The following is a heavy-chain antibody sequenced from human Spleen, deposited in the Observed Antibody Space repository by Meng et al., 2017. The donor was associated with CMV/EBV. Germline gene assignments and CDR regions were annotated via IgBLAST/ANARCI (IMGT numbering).Heavy chain of an antibody. CDR2: IIDSGGST. V-gene: IGHV3-23*01. CDR3: AKDYVYHSLFFFDS. J-gene: IGHJ4*02. Sequence: GGSLRLSCAASGFTFYNYALSWVRQAPGKGLEWVSAIIDSGGSTYYADSVKGHLTISRDNSKNTLYLQMNSLRAEDSALYYCAKDYVYHSLFFFDSWGQGTLVTVSS. CDR1: GFTFYNYA. D-gene: IGHD3-16*01.